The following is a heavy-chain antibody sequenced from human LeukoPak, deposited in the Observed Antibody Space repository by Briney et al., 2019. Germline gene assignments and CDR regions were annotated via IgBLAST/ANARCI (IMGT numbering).Heavy chain of an antibody. Sequence: PGGSLRLSCAASGFTFSSYAMSWVRQAPGKGLEWVSSISGSGDNTYYADSMKDRFSISRDNSKTTVSLQMNSMRAEDTAVYYCAKGRGTAVTSAANYWGQGTLLSASS. D-gene: IGHD4-17*01. CDR1: GFTFSSYA. J-gene: IGHJ4*02. V-gene: IGHV3-23*01. CDR3: AKGRGTAVTSAANY. CDR2: ISGSGDNT.